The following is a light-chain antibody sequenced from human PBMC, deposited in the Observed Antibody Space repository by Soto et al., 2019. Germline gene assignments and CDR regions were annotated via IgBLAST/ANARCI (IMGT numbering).Light chain of an antibody. V-gene: IGKV1-33*01. CDR1: HDIKKY. CDR3: QRYDSLPPT. Sequence: DIQMTQSPSSLSASVGDRVTITCQASHDIKKYLNWYQEKPGKAPKLLIYDASNLQTGVSSRFSGSGSGTHFTFTISSLQPEDIATYYCQRYDSLPPTFGQGTRLDIK. CDR2: DAS. J-gene: IGKJ5*01.